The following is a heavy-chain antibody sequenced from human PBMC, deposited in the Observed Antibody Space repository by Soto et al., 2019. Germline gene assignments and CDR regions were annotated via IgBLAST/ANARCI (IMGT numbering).Heavy chain of an antibody. Sequence: QVQLQQWGAGLLKPSETLSLTCAVYGGSFSGYYWSWIRQPPGKGLEWIGEINHSGSTNYNPSLKRRVTIXXDXSXXQFSLKLSSVTAADTAVYYCARVVPGIAVAYYFDYWGQGTLVTVSS. CDR2: INHSGST. V-gene: IGHV4-34*01. D-gene: IGHD6-19*01. CDR3: ARVVPGIAVAYYFDY. CDR1: GGSFSGYY. J-gene: IGHJ4*02.